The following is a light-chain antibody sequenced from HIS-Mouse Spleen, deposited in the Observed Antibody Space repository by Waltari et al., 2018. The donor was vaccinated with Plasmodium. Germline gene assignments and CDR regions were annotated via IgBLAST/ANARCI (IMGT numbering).Light chain of an antibody. CDR1: QGVSSSY. CDR2: GAS. V-gene: IGKV3-20*01. Sequence: EIVLTQSPGPLSLSPGERAPLPCRASQGVSSSYVAWYQQKPGQAPRLLIYGASSRATGIPDRFSGSGSGTDFTLTISRLEPEDFAVYYCQQYGSSPLTFGGGTKVEIK. CDR3: QQYGSSPLT. J-gene: IGKJ4*01.